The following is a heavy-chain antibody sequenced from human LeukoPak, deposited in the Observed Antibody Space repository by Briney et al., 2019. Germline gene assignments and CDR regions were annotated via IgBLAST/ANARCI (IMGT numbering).Heavy chain of an antibody. CDR2: IYHSGST. CDR3: ARHEAEMATILGGY. V-gene: IGHV4-38-2*01. D-gene: IGHD5-24*01. CDR1: GYSISSGFY. J-gene: IGHJ4*02. Sequence: PSETLSLTCAVSGYSISSGFYWGWIRQPPGKGLKWVGSIYHSGSTFYNPSLKSRVTISVDTSKNQFSLRLSSVTAADTAVYYCARHEAEMATILGGYWGQGTLVTVSS.